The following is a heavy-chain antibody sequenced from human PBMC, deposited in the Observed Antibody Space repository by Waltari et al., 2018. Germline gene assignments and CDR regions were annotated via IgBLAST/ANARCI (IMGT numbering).Heavy chain of an antibody. D-gene: IGHD1-26*01. CDR3: ARGGWELPYYYYGMDV. V-gene: IGHV1-8*02. CDR2: MNPNRGNT. J-gene: IGHJ6*02. CDR1: GYTFTSYD. Sequence: QVQLVQSGAEVKKPGASVKVSCKASGYTFTSYDINWVRQATGQGLEWMGWMNPNRGNTGYAQKFQGRVTMTRNTSISTAYMELSSLRSEDTAVYYCARGGWELPYYYYGMDVWGQGTTVTVSS.